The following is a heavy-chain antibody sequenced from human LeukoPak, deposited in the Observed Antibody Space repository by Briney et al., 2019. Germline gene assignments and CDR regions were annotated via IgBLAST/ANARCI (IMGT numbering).Heavy chain of an antibody. Sequence: KISCKGSGYSFTSYWIGWVRQAPGQGLEWMGGIIPIFGTANYAQKFQGRVTITADKSTSTAYMELSSLRSEDTAVYYCARDLGCGGDCTYTYYYYMDVWGKGTTVTVSS. CDR3: ARDLGCGGDCTYTYYYYMDV. CDR2: IIPIFGTA. J-gene: IGHJ6*03. CDR1: GYSFTSYW. V-gene: IGHV1-69*06. D-gene: IGHD2-21*02.